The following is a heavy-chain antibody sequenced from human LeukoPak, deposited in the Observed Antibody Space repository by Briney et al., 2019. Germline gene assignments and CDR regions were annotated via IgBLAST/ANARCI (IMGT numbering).Heavy chain of an antibody. V-gene: IGHV1-46*01. CDR2: INPSGGAT. CDR1: GYTFTSYY. D-gene: IGHD3-22*01. J-gene: IGHJ4*02. Sequence: SVKVSCKASGYTFTSYYVHWVRQARGQGPEWMGIINPSGGATRYAQKFQGRVTMTRDMSTSTVYMDLSSLRSDDTALYYCARDRDRSGSDLFDYWGQGTLVTVSS. CDR3: ARDRDRSGSDLFDY.